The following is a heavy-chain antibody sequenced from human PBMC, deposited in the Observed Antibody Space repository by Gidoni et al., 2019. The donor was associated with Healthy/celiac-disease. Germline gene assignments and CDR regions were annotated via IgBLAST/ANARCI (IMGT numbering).Heavy chain of an antibody. V-gene: IGHV3-72*01. Sequence: EVQLVESGGGLVQPGGSLRLSCAASGFPFSDHYMYGVRQAPGKGLEWVGRTRNKANSYTTEYAASVKGRFTISRDDSKNSLYLQMKSLKTEDTAVYYCARGITYSSSGYWYYFDYWGQGTLVTVSS. D-gene: IGHD6-13*01. CDR2: TRNKANSYTT. J-gene: IGHJ4*02. CDR1: GFPFSDHY. CDR3: ARGITYSSSGYWYYFDY.